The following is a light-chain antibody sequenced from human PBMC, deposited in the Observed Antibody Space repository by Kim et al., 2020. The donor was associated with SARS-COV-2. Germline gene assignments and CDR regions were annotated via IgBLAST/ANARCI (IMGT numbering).Light chain of an antibody. CDR3: NSRDSSGDHVV. CDR2: GKY. Sequence: ALGQTVRVTCKGDSLRNYYATWYQQRPGQAPVLVLYGKYNRPSGIPDRFSGSASGNTASLTITGAQAEDEADYYCNSRDSSGDHVVFGGGTQLTVL. J-gene: IGLJ3*02. V-gene: IGLV3-19*01. CDR1: SLRNYY.